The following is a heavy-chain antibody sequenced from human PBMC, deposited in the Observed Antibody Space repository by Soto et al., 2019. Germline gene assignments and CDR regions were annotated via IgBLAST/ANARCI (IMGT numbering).Heavy chain of an antibody. V-gene: IGHV3-33*01. CDR3: ARGYYDFWSGYRFMGY. J-gene: IGHJ4*02. Sequence: QVQLVESGGGVVQPGRSLRLSCAASGFTFSSYGMHWVRQAPGKGLEWVAVIGYDGSNKYYADSVKGRFTSSRDNSKNTLYLQMNSLRAEDTAVYYCARGYYDFWSGYRFMGYWGQGTLVTVSS. CDR2: IGYDGSNK. CDR1: GFTFSSYG. D-gene: IGHD3-3*01.